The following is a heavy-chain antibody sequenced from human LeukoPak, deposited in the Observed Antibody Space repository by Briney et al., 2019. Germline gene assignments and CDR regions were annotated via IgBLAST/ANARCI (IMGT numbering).Heavy chain of an antibody. CDR2: ISPSGGTT. J-gene: IGHJ4*02. D-gene: IGHD6-13*01. V-gene: IGHV3-23*01. Sequence: GGSLRLSCAASGFAFTSYAMSWVRQAPGRGLEWVSAISPSGGTTYYADSVKGRFTISRDNPKNTLYLQMNSLRAEDTAVYYCARDRAEKIAAAEFDYWGQGTLVTVSS. CDR3: ARDRAEKIAAAEFDY. CDR1: GFAFTSYA.